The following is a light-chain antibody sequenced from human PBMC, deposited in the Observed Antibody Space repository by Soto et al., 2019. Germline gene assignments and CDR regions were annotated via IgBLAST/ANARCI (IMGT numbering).Light chain of an antibody. CDR3: QQYGSSPRT. CDR1: QSVSSSY. V-gene: IGKV3-20*01. J-gene: IGKJ1*01. CDR2: GAS. Sequence: EIVLTQSPGTLSLSPGERATLSCSASQSVSSSYLAWYQQKPGQAPRLLVFGASIRVTGIPDRFSGSGSGTDFTLTISRLEAEDFAVYYCQQYGSSPRTFGQGTKVDIK.